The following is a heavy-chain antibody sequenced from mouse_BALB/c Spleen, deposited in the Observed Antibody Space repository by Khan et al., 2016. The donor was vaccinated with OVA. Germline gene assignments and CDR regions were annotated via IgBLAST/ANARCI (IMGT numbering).Heavy chain of an antibody. CDR1: GFSLTSYG. Sequence: VQLQESGPGLVAPSQSLSITCTVSGFSLTSYGVNWVRQPPGKGLEWLGVIWGDGSTNYHSALKSRLNISKDNSKSQVFLKLISLQTDVTATYYCARFEYYGNFYAMDYWGQGTSVTVSS. V-gene: IGHV2-3*01. CDR3: ARFEYYGNFYAMDY. J-gene: IGHJ4*01. D-gene: IGHD2-1*01. CDR2: IWGDGST.